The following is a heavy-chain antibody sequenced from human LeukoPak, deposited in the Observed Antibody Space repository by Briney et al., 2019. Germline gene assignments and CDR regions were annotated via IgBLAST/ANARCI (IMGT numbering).Heavy chain of an antibody. CDR3: ARRNDFDI. CDR1: GCSITGYH. CDR2: IYSSGST. Sequence: SETLSLTCTVSGCSITGYHWSWIRQPPGKGLEWIGYIYSSGSTEYKPSLRSRATISADTSKNQFSLKLTSVTAADTAIYYCARRNDFDIWGQGTMVTVSS. J-gene: IGHJ3*02. V-gene: IGHV4-4*08.